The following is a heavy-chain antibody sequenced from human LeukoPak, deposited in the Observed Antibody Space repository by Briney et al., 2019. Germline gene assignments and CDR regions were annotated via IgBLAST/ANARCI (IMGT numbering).Heavy chain of an antibody. Sequence: GGSLRLSCVASGFIFRNYAMTWVRQAPGKGLEWVSAISGSGDSTSYADAVKGRLTISRDNAKNTVYLQMNSLRAEDTAVYYCTKGLYGSGSSPDFWGHGVLVTVSS. V-gene: IGHV3-23*01. D-gene: IGHD3-10*01. CDR2: ISGSGDST. CDR1: GFIFRNYA. J-gene: IGHJ5*01. CDR3: TKGLYGSGSSPDF.